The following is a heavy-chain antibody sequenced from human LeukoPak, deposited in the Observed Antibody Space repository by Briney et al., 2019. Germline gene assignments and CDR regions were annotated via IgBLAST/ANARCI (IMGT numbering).Heavy chain of an antibody. J-gene: IGHJ4*02. CDR2: ISTYHGNT. CDR3: ARGSYGDHAFDY. CDR1: GYSFTSYG. D-gene: IGHD4-17*01. Sequence: ASVKVSCKASGYSFTSYGFSWVRQAPGQGLEWMGWISTYHGNTNYAQNFQGRVTMTTNTSTSTACMELRSLKSDDTAVSYCARGSYGDHAFDYWGQGAPVTVSS. V-gene: IGHV1-18*01.